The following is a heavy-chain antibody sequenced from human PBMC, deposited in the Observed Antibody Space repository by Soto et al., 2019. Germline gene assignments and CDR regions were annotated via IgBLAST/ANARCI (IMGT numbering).Heavy chain of an antibody. CDR1: GFSLNTDGVG. CDR3: AHGRDVYNKGAFDY. D-gene: IGHD4-4*01. J-gene: IGHJ4*02. V-gene: IGHV2-5*02. CDR2: IYWDDDK. Sequence: QITLKESGPTLVKPTQTLTLTCTFSGFSLNTDGVGVAWIRQPPGKALEWLAVIYWDDDKRYSPSLKTRLTITKDTSKNQVVRTMTNMDPVDTATYYCAHGRDVYNKGAFDYWGQGTLVTVSS.